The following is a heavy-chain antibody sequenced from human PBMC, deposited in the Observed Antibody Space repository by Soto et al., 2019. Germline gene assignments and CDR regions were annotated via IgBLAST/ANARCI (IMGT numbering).Heavy chain of an antibody. CDR2: IYTSGST. Sequence: KASETLSLTCTVSGGSISSYYWSWIRQPAGKGLEWIGRIYTSGSTNYNPSLKSRVTMSVDTSKNQFSLKLSSVTAADTAVYYCARDLDFWTVTTVVTPGFDYWGQGTLVTVSS. CDR3: ARDLDFWTVTTVVTPGFDY. V-gene: IGHV4-4*07. J-gene: IGHJ4*02. D-gene: IGHD4-17*01. CDR1: GGSISSYY.